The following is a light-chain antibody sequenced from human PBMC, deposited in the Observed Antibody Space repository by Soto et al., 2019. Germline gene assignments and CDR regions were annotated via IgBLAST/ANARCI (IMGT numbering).Light chain of an antibody. CDR1: SSDVGGYNY. J-gene: IGLJ2*01. CDR3: SSYTSSSSLVV. CDR2: DVS. V-gene: IGLV2-14*01. Sequence: QSVLTQPASVSGSPGQSITISCTGTSSDVGGYNYVSWYQQHPGKAPKLMIYDVSNRPSGVSNRFSGSKSGNTASLTISGLQAEDDADYYGSSYTSSSSLVVF.